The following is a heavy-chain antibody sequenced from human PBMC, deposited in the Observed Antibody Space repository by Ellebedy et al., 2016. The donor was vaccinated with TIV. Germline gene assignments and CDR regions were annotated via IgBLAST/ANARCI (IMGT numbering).Heavy chain of an antibody. CDR1: GGSVSSDSYY. D-gene: IGHD2-2*01. CDR3: ARSASLSISQGVDY. V-gene: IGHV4-61*01. Sequence: MPSETLSLTCTVSGGSVSSDSYYWSWIRQPPGKGLEWIGYIYYSGTTNYNPSLRSRVTILIDTSNNQFSLKLRSVTPADTAVYYCARSASLSISQGVDYWGQGTLVTVSS. J-gene: IGHJ4*02. CDR2: IYYSGTT.